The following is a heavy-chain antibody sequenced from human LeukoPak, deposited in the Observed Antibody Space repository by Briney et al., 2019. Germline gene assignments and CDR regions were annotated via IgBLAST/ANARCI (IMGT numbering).Heavy chain of an antibody. D-gene: IGHD1-26*01. CDR3: ARDVVGATSLDY. Sequence: SETLSLTCAVYGVSFSGYYWSWIRQPPGKGLEWIGGINHSGSTNYNPSLKSRVTISVDTSKNQFSLKLSSVTAADTAVYYCARDVVGATSLDYWGQGTLVTVSS. J-gene: IGHJ4*02. CDR2: INHSGST. CDR1: GVSFSGYY. V-gene: IGHV4-34*01.